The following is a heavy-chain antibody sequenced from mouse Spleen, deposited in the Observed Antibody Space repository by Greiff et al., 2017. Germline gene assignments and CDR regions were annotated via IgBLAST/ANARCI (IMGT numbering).Heavy chain of an antibody. V-gene: IGHV1S56*01. J-gene: IGHJ4*01. CDR2: IYPGNVNT. Sequence: VQLQQSGPELVKPGASVRISCKASGYTFTSYYIHWVKQRPGQGLEWIGWIYPGNVNTKYNEKFKGKATLTADKSSSTAYMQLSSLTSEDSAVYFCARSGGYYLYYYAMDYWGQGTSVTVSS. CDR1: GYTFTSYY. D-gene: IGHD2-3*01. CDR3: ARSGGYYLYYYAMDY.